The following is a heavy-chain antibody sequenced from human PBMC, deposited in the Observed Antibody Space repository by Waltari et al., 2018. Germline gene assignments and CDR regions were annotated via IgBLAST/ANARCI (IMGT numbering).Heavy chain of an antibody. CDR3: ARDLGSDYGNRDY. CDR2: INPKSGDK. D-gene: IGHD4-17*01. Sequence: QVHLVQSGAEVKKPGASVKVSCKASGYTFTGYYIQWVRRATGQGLELMGRINPKSGDKNEAQKFQGRVTLTMDTYINTAHMELSSLKSDDTAVYYCARDLGSDYGNRDYWGQGTLVTVPS. V-gene: IGHV1-2*06. J-gene: IGHJ4*02. CDR1: GYTFTGYY.